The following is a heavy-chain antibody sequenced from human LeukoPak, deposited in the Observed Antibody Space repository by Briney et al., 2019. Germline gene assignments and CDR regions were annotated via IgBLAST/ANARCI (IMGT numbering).Heavy chain of an antibody. J-gene: IGHJ4*02. CDR3: ASRWGTVTTYYFDY. Sequence: PSEALSLTCTVSGGSISSGGYYWSWIRQHPGKGLEWIGEINHSGSTNYNPSLKSQVTISVDTSKNQFSLKLSSVTAADTAVYYCASRWGTVTTYYFDYWGQGTLVTVSS. D-gene: IGHD4-17*01. CDR2: INHSGST. CDR1: GGSISSGGYY. V-gene: IGHV4-39*07.